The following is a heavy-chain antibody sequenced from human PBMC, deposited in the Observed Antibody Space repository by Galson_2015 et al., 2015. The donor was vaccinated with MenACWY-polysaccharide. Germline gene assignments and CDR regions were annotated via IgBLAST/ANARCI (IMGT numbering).Heavy chain of an antibody. CDR1: GASVSDINYH. D-gene: IGHD3-10*01. J-gene: IGHJ5*02. CDR3: ARQESRGGGFGWFHP. V-gene: IGHV4-61*01. Sequence: SETLSLTCTVSGASVSDINYHWSWIRQPPGKGLEWIGWTYNGARTNYNPSLRSRVTISMDTSKNQFSLKVTSVSAADTAVYYCARQESRGGGFGWFHPWGQGTLVTVSS. CDR2: TYNGART.